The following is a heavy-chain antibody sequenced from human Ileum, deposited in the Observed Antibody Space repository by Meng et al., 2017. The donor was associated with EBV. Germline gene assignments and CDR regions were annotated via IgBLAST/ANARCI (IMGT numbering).Heavy chain of an antibody. J-gene: IGHJ1*01. CDR2: IPHRGSS. D-gene: IGHD3-10*01. CDR1: RSCITNHKW. CDR3: LRGSGGSV. Sequence: QSRESCSGMGSPSGHLAPRCACSRSCITNHKWWAWVRQPPGKGLEWIGEIPHRGSSAYNPSLKSRVSMSIDKSKNQFSLKLTSVTAADTAVYHCLRGSGGSVWGQGTLVTVSS. V-gene: IGHV4-4*02.